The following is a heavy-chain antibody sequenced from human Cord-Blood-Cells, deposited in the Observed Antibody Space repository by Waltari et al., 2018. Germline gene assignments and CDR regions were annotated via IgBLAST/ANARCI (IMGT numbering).Heavy chain of an antibody. V-gene: IGHV3-30*04. CDR2: ISYDGSNK. CDR1: GFTFRSYA. D-gene: IGHD1-7*01. CDR3: ARDLNYDY. Sequence: QVQLVESGGGVVQPGRSLSLSCAASGFTFRSYAMHWVRQAPGKGLEWVAVISYDGSNKYYADSVKGRFTISRDNSKNTLYLQMNSLRAEDTAVYYCARDLNYDYWGQGTLVTVSS. J-gene: IGHJ4*02.